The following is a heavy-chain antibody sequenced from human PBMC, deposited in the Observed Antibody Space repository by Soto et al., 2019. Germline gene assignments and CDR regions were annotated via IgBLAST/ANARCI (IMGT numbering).Heavy chain of an antibody. J-gene: IGHJ4*02. D-gene: IGHD2-15*01. CDR2: MNPNSGNT. CDR1: GYTFTSYD. Sequence: ASVKVSCKASGYTFTSYDINWVRQATGQGLEWMGWMNPNSGNTGYAQKFQGRVTMTRNTSISTAYMELSSLRSEDTAVYYCARGRGYCSGGSCQGFDYWGQGTLVTVSS. V-gene: IGHV1-8*01. CDR3: ARGRGYCSGGSCQGFDY.